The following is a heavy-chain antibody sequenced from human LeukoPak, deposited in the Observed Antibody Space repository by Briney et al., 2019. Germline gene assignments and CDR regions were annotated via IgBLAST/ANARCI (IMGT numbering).Heavy chain of an antibody. CDR2: ISGSGGNT. CDR3: AKGSQWPNGMDV. CDR1: GFTFSSYA. D-gene: IGHD6-19*01. J-gene: IGHJ6*02. Sequence: GGSLRLSCAASGFTFSSYAMHWVRQAPGKGLEWVSAISGSGGNTYYADSVKGRFTISRDNSKNTLYLQMNSLRAEDTAVYYCAKGSQWPNGMDVWGQGTTVTVS. V-gene: IGHV3-23*01.